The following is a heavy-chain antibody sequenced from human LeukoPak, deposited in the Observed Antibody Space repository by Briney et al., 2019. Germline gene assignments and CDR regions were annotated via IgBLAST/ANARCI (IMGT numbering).Heavy chain of an antibody. CDR1: GGSISSYY. V-gene: IGHV4-59*01. CDR2: IYYSGST. CDR3: ARVGGYSGYAVI. J-gene: IGHJ4*02. Sequence: SETLSLTCTVSGGSISSYYWSWTRQPPGKGLEWIGYIYYSGSTNYSPSLKSRVTISVDTSKNQFSLKLSSVTAADTAVYYCARVGGYSGYAVIWGQGTLVTVSS. D-gene: IGHD5-12*01.